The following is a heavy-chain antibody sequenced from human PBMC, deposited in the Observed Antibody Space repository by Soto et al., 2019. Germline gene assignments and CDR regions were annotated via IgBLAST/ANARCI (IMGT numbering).Heavy chain of an antibody. CDR2: IIPIFGTA. CDR3: AASRYQLLTLYYHCGMDV. V-gene: IGHV1-69*01. J-gene: IGHJ6*02. D-gene: IGHD2-2*01. CDR1: GGTFSSYA. Sequence: QVQLVQSGAEVKKPGSSVKVSCKASGGTFSSYAISWVRQAPGQGLEWMGGIIPIFGTANYAQKFQGRVTITADESTSTAYMELSSLRSEDTAVYYCAASRYQLLTLYYHCGMDVWGQGTTVTVSS.